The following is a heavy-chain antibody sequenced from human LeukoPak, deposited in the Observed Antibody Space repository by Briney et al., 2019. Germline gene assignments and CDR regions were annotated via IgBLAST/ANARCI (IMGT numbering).Heavy chain of an antibody. Sequence: SVKVSCKTSGGTFNNSAISWVRQAPGQGLEWLGGIMPLFGTAGYAQKFQGRVTITKDESTRTVYLELTSLTSDDTAVYYCARDVHGDYGSGWFDPWGQGTLDSVSS. CDR2: IMPLFGTA. V-gene: IGHV1-69*05. D-gene: IGHD4-17*01. CDR1: GGTFNNSA. CDR3: ARDVHGDYGSGWFDP. J-gene: IGHJ5*02.